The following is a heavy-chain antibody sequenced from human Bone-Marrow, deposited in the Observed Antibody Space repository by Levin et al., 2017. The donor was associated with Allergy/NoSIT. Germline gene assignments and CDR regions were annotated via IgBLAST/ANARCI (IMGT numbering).Heavy chain of an antibody. D-gene: IGHD2-21*01. CDR1: GYTFTSYD. CDR2: MNPNSGNT. J-gene: IGHJ3*02. Sequence: ASVKVSCKASGYTFTSYDINWVRQATGQGLEWMGWMNPNSGNTGSAQKFQGRVTMTRDTSISTAYMQMSSLRYDDTAVYFCAVLSEGIPPRDDFDIWGQGTKVTVSS. CDR3: AVLSEGIPPRDDFDI. V-gene: IGHV1-8*01.